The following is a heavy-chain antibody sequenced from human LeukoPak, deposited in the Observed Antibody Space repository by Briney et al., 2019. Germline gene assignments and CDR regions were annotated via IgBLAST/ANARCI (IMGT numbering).Heavy chain of an antibody. CDR3: ARDQGYCTSASCRGDAFDV. J-gene: IGHJ3*01. Sequence: PGGSLRLSCAASGFTFSDSYMSWIRQAPGKGLEYISYISSSGSTIYYADSVKGRFTLSRDNAKNSLSLQMNSLRAEDTAVYYCARDQGYCTSASCRGDAFDVWGQGSMVSVSS. CDR2: ISSSGSTI. V-gene: IGHV3-11*04. D-gene: IGHD2-2*01. CDR1: GFTFSDSY.